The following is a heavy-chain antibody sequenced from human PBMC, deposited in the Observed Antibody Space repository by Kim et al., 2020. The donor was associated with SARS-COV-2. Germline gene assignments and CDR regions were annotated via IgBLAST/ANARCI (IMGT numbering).Heavy chain of an antibody. CDR2: IYITGNT. J-gene: IGHJ6*03. D-gene: IGHD2-8*01. CDR1: GGSISRYV. CDR3: YCNNDDGGDMDV. V-gene: IGHV4-4*08. Sequence: SETLSLTCTVSGGSISRYVWYWVRQSPQKGLELVGHIYITGNTNSNPYPSGRRSISIDTAKNQISLTLTPVTAADTAADDCYCNNDDGGDMDVWGKGTMV.